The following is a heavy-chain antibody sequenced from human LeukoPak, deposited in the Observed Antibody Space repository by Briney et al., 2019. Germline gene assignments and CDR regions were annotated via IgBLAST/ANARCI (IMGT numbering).Heavy chain of an antibody. CDR1: GFTFSSYS. J-gene: IGHJ4*02. CDR3: ASEGIAAAGTIDY. CDR2: ISSSSSYI. D-gene: IGHD6-13*01. Sequence: GGSLRLSCAASGFTFSSYSMNWVRQAPGKGLEWVSYISSSSSYIHYADAVKGRFTISRDNAKKSLFLQMDSLRAEDTAVYYCASEGIAAAGTIDYWGPGTLVTVSS. V-gene: IGHV3-21*05.